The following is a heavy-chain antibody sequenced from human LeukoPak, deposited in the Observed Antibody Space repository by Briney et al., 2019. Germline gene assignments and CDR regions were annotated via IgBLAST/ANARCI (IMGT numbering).Heavy chain of an antibody. V-gene: IGHV3-23*01. CDR1: GFTFSSYA. J-gene: IGHJ2*01. CDR3: AKDRHYYDSSGYSYWDFDL. Sequence: GGSLRLSCAASGFTFSSYAMSWVRQAPGKGLEWVSAISGSGGSTYYADSVKGRFTISRDNSKNTLYLQMNSLRAEDTAVYYCAKDRHYYDSSGYSYWDFDLWGRGTLVTVSS. D-gene: IGHD3-22*01. CDR2: ISGSGGST.